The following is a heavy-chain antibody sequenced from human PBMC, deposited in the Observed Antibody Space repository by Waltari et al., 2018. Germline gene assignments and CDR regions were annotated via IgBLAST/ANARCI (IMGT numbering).Heavy chain of an antibody. CDR2: MNTNSGNP. CDR3: ARDGNAFDI. J-gene: IGHJ3*02. V-gene: IGHV7-4-1*02. Sequence: QVQLVQSGSELKKPGTSVKVSCKSSGYTFTSYVINWVRQAPGQGLEWMGWMNTNSGNPTYAQGFTGRFVFSLDTSVTTAYLQISSLKSEDTAVYFCARDGNAFDIWGQGTMVTVSS. D-gene: IGHD1-26*01. CDR1: GYTFTSYV.